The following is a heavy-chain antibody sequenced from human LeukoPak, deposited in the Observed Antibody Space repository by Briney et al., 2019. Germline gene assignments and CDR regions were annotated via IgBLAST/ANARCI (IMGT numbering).Heavy chain of an antibody. Sequence: ASVKVSCKASGGTFSSYAISWVRQAPGQGLEWMGWMNPNSGNTGYAQKFQGRVTMTRNTSISTAYMELSSLRSEDAAVYYCARAIAVAGTVWFDPWGQGTLVTVSS. CDR3: ARAIAVAGTVWFDP. V-gene: IGHV1-8*02. CDR2: MNPNSGNT. D-gene: IGHD6-19*01. CDR1: GGTFSSYA. J-gene: IGHJ5*02.